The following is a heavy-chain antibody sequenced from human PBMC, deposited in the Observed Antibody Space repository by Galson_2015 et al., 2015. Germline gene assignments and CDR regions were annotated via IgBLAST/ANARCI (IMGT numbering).Heavy chain of an antibody. V-gene: IGHV2-5*01. CDR3: AHRPSTYCSSTSCYFWYFDL. CDR1: GFSLRTSGVG. Sequence: PALVNPTQPLTLPCTFSGFSLRTSGVGVGWIRQPPGKALEWLALIYWNDDKRYSPSLKSRLTITKDTSKNQVVLTMTNMDPVDTATYYCAHRPSTYCSSTSCYFWYFDLWGRGTLVAVSS. D-gene: IGHD2-2*01. J-gene: IGHJ2*01. CDR2: IYWNDDK.